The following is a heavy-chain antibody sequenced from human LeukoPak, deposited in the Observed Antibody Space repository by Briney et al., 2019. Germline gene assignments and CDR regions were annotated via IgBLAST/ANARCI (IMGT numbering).Heavy chain of an antibody. CDR2: INHSGST. CDR1: GGSFSGYY. D-gene: IGHD6-13*01. V-gene: IGHV4-34*01. J-gene: IGHJ6*03. CDR3: AAGRAGYYYYYMDV. Sequence: SETLSLTCAVYGGSFSGYYWSWIRQPPGKGLEWIGEINHSGSTNYNPSLKSRGTISVDTSKNQFSLKLSSVTAADTAVYFAAAGRAGYYYYYMDVWGEGTTVTVSS.